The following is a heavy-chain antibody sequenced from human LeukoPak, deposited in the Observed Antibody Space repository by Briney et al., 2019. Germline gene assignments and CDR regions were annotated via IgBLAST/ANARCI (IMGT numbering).Heavy chain of an antibody. V-gene: IGHV1-2*02. CDR3: ARVVQLWLLRGYFDY. CDR2: INPNSGGT. J-gene: IGHJ4*02. CDR1: GYTFTGYY. Sequence: ASVKVSCKASGYTFTGYYMHWVRQAPGQGLEWMGWINPNSGGTNYAQKFQGRVTMTRDTSISTAYMELSRLRSDDTAVYYCARVVQLWLLRGYFDYWGQGTLVTVSS. D-gene: IGHD5-18*01.